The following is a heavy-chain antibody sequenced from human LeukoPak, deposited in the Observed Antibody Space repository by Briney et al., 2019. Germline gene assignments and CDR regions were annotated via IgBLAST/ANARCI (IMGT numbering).Heavy chain of an antibody. CDR1: GGSFSGYY. CDR2: INHSGST. J-gene: IGHJ5*02. D-gene: IGHD3-22*01. Sequence: IPSETLSLTCAVYGGSFSGYYWSWIRQPPGKGLEWIGEINHSGSTNYNPSLKSRVTISVDTSKNQFSLKLSSVTAADTAVYYCARTPYYYDSSGYPSNWFDPWGQGTLVTVSS. CDR3: ARTPYYYDSSGYPSNWFDP. V-gene: IGHV4-34*01.